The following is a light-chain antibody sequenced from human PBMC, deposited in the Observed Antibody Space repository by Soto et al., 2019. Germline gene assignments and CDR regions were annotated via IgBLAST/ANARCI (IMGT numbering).Light chain of an antibody. CDR3: QQSFNTVMYT. CDR2: AAS. CDR1: QSIRTY. J-gene: IGKJ2*01. Sequence: DIPMTQSPSSLSASVGDRVTITCRASQSIRTYLNWYQQKPGKAPNLLIYAASTLQSGVPSGFSGSGSGTDFTLTISSLQPEDFATYFCQQSFNTVMYTFGQGTKLEIK. V-gene: IGKV1-39*01.